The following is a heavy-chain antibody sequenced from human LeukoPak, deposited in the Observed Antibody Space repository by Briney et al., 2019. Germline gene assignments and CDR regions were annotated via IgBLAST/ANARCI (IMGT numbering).Heavy chain of an antibody. Sequence: GGSLRLSCAASGFTFSNAWMSWVRQAPGKGLEWVAVISYDGSNKYYADSVKGRFTISRDNSKNTLYLQMDSLRAEDTAVYYCARDHREVVVVAAMGYWGQGTLVTVSS. D-gene: IGHD2-15*01. V-gene: IGHV3-30*03. J-gene: IGHJ4*02. CDR2: ISYDGSNK. CDR3: ARDHREVVVVAAMGY. CDR1: GFTFSNAW.